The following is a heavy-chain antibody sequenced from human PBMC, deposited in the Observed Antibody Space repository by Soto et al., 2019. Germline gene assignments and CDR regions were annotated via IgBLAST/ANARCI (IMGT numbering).Heavy chain of an antibody. CDR3: ARSTFNPGGYYYFGMDV. CDR2: ISAYNGNT. D-gene: IGHD2-2*01. CDR1: GYTFTSYG. V-gene: IGHV1-18*01. J-gene: IGHJ6*02. Sequence: GASVKVSCKASGYTFTSYGISWVRQAPGQGLEWMGWISAYNGNTNYAQKLQGRVTMTTDTSTSAVYVELTSLRSEDTAVYYCARSTFNPGGYYYFGMDVWGRGTTVTVSS.